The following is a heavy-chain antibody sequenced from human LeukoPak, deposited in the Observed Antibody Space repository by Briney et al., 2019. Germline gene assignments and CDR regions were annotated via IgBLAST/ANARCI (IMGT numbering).Heavy chain of an antibody. D-gene: IGHD3-10*01. CDR1: GGSFSGYY. J-gene: IGHJ5*02. Sequence: SETLSLTCAVYGGSFSGYYWSWIRQPPGKGLGWIGEINHSGSTNYNPSLKSRVTISVDTSKNQFSLKLSSVTAADTAVYYCARRRHFHYYGSGSYLSWFDPWGQGTLVTVSS. CDR2: INHSGST. CDR3: ARRRHFHYYGSGSYLSWFDP. V-gene: IGHV4-34*01.